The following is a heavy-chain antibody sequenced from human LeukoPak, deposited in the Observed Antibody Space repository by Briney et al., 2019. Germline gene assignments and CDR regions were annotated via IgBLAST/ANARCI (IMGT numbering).Heavy chain of an antibody. D-gene: IGHD6-13*01. CDR1: GGTFSSHA. CDR2: IIPILGIA. Sequence: SVKVSCKASGGTFSSHAISWVRQAPGQGLEWMGRIIPILGIANYAQKFQGRVTITADKSTSTAYMELSSLRSEDTAVYYCARASIAAAGDWFDPWGQGTLVAVSS. J-gene: IGHJ5*02. CDR3: ARASIAAAGDWFDP. V-gene: IGHV1-69*04.